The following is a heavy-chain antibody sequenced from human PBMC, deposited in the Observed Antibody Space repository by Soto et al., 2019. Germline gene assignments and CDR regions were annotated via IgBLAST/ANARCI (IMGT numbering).Heavy chain of an antibody. CDR2: ISAYNGNT. Sequence: ASVKVSCKASGYTFTSYGISWVRQAPGQGLEWVGWISAYNGNTNYAQKLQGRVTMTTDTSTSTAYMELRSLRSDDTAVYYCARDLFVLGRDGYKGPRYWGQGTLVTVSS. D-gene: IGHD2-8*02. CDR1: GYTFTSYG. CDR3: ARDLFVLGRDGYKGPRY. V-gene: IGHV1-18*04. J-gene: IGHJ4*02.